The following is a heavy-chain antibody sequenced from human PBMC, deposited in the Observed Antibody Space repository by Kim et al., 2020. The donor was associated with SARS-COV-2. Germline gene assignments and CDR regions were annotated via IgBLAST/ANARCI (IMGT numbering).Heavy chain of an antibody. Sequence: SETLSLTCTVSGGSISSSSYYWGWIRQPPGKGLEWIGSIYYSGSTYYNPSLKSRVTISVDTSKNQFSLKLSSVTAADTAVYYCARSGIVGAIIRFDYWGQGTLVTVSS. J-gene: IGHJ4*02. CDR2: IYYSGST. CDR1: GGSISSSSYY. D-gene: IGHD1-26*01. V-gene: IGHV4-39*01. CDR3: ARSGIVGAIIRFDY.